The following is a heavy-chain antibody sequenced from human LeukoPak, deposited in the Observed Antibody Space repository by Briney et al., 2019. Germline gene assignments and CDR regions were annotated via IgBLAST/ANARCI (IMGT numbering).Heavy chain of an antibody. CDR2: IWYDGSNI. CDR3: ARARNDYDSNGFSFLDY. CDR1: GVSFSSHG. J-gene: IGHJ4*02. D-gene: IGHD3-22*01. V-gene: IGHV3-33*01. Sequence: PGGSLRLSCAASGVSFSSHGMHGVRQAPGKGLEGVAVIWYDGSNIYYADSVKGGFTISRDNSKNTLYLQMNSLRAEDTALYYCARARNDYDSNGFSFLDYWGQGTLVTVSS.